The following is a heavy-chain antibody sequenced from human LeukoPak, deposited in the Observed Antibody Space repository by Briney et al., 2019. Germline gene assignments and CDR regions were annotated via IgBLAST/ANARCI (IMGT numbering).Heavy chain of an antibody. CDR3: ARDGSRRAFDI. CDR2: IQYDGSNE. D-gene: IGHD1-26*01. V-gene: IGHV3-30*02. Sequence: GGSLRLSCAASGFTFSSYGMHWVRQAPGKGLEWVAYIQYDGSNEQYADSVKGRFSISRDNAKNSLYLQMNSLRAEDTAVYYCARDGSRRAFDIWGQGTMVTVS. CDR1: GFTFSSYG. J-gene: IGHJ3*02.